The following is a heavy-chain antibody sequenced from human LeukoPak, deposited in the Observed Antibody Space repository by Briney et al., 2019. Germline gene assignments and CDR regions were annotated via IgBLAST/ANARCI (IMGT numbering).Heavy chain of an antibody. D-gene: IGHD6-19*01. CDR3: ARQNMAVAASYYFDY. V-gene: IGHV4-39*01. CDR1: GGSISSSSYY. Sequence: PSETLSLTCTVSGGSISSSSYYWGWIRQPPGKGLEWIGSIYYSGSTYYNPSLKSRVTISVDTSKNQFSLKLSSVTAADTAVYYCARQNMAVAASYYFDYWGQGTLVTVSS. J-gene: IGHJ4*02. CDR2: IYYSGST.